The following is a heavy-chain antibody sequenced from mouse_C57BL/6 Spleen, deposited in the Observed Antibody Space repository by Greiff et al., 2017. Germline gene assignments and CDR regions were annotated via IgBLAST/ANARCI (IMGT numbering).Heavy chain of an antibody. D-gene: IGHD2-5*01. CDR2: IYPGSGST. CDR1: GYTFTSYW. J-gene: IGHJ3*01. V-gene: IGHV1-55*01. CDR3: ASPPSYYSNSWFAY. Sequence: QVQLQQPGAELVKPGASVKMSCKASGYTFTSYWITWVKQRPGQGLEWIGDIYPGSGSTNCNEKFKSKATLTVDTSSSTAYMQLSSLTSEDSAVYYCASPPSYYSNSWFAYWGQGTLVTVSA.